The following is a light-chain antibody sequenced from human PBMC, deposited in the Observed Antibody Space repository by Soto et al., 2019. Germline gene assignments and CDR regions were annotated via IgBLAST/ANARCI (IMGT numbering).Light chain of an antibody. V-gene: IGLV2-8*01. J-gene: IGLJ3*02. Sequence: QSALTQPPSASGSPGQSVTISCTGTSSDVGAYNYVSWYQQHAGKAPKLVIYEVTKRPSGVPARFSGSKSANTASLTVSGLQAEDEDDYYCSSFASSNTGVFGGGTKLTVL. CDR2: EVT. CDR1: SSDVGAYNY. CDR3: SSFASSNTGV.